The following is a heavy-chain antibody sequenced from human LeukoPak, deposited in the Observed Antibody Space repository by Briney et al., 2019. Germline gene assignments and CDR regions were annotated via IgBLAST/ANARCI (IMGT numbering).Heavy chain of an antibody. CDR3: AKAGMGAAAGAPRQGDYYYYYYMDV. V-gene: IGHV3-48*03. D-gene: IGHD6-13*01. J-gene: IGHJ6*03. Sequence: LPGGSLRLSCAASGFTFSSYEMNWVRQAPGKGLEWVSYISSSGSTIYYADSVKGRFTISRDNAKNSLYLQMNSLRAEDTALYYCAKAGMGAAAGAPRQGDYYYYYYMDVWGKGTTVTISS. CDR2: ISSSGSTI. CDR1: GFTFSSYE.